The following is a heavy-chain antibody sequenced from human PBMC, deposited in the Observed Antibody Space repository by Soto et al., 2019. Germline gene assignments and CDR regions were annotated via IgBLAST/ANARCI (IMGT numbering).Heavy chain of an antibody. J-gene: IGHJ4*02. Sequence: ASGKVSCKASCYTLTSYGISWVRQAPGQGLEWMGWISAYNGNTNYAQKLQGRVTMTTDTSTSTAYMELRSLRSDDTAVYYCAREAYYYDSSGYYIDYWGQGTLVTVSS. CDR1: CYTLTSYG. V-gene: IGHV1-18*01. D-gene: IGHD3-22*01. CDR3: AREAYYYDSSGYYIDY. CDR2: ISAYNGNT.